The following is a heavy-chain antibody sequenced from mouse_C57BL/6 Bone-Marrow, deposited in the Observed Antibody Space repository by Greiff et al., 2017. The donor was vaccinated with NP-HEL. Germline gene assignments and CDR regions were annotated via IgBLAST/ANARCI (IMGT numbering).Heavy chain of an antibody. J-gene: IGHJ4*01. V-gene: IGHV1-74*01. CDR1: GYTFTSYW. CDR2: IHPSDSDT. CDR3: ALIYYDYDFYYAMDY. D-gene: IGHD2-4*01. Sequence: QVQLQQPGAELVKPGASVKVSCKASGYTFTSYWMHWVKQRPGQGLEWIGRIHPSDSDTNYNQKFKGKATLTVDKSSSTAYMQLSSLTSEDSAVYYGALIYYDYDFYYAMDYWGQGTSVTVSS.